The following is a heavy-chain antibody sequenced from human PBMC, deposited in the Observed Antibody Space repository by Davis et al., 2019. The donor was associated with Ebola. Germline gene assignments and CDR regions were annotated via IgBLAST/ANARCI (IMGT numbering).Heavy chain of an antibody. J-gene: IGHJ3*02. V-gene: IGHV1-46*03. D-gene: IGHD5-12*01. CDR1: GDTFTNYY. Sequence: AASVKVSCKASGDTFTNYYMHWVRQAPGQGLEWTGMINPNDGRTIYAQKFQGRVTVTRDTSTTTVYMDLSSLRSEDTALYYCTTPRGQDSGYDVFDIWGQGTMVTVSS. CDR3: TTPRGQDSGYDVFDI. CDR2: INPNDGRT.